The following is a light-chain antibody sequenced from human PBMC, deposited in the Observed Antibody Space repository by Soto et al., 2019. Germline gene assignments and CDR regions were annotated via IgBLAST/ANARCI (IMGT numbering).Light chain of an antibody. CDR2: EVS. J-gene: IGLJ3*02. Sequence: QSALTQPPSASGSLGQSVTISCTGTSSDIGDYNYVSWYQQHAGKAPKLMIYEVSQRPSGVPDRFSGSKSGNTASLTVSGLQAEDEADYYCGSYVGSKSFVFGGGTKLPVL. V-gene: IGLV2-8*01. CDR1: SSDIGDYNY. CDR3: GSYVGSKSFV.